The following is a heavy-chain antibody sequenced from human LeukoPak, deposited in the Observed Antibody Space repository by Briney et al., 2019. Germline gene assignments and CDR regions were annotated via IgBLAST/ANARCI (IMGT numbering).Heavy chain of an antibody. D-gene: IGHD3-22*01. CDR2: IYYSGST. Sequence: SETLSFTCTVYGGSISSYYWSWLRHPPGKGLVWIGYIYYSGSTNYNPSLKSRVTISVDTSKNQFSLKLSSVTAADTAVYYCARQSYDSSGRIDYWGQGTLVTVSS. V-gene: IGHV4-59*08. J-gene: IGHJ4*02. CDR1: GGSISSYY. CDR3: ARQSYDSSGRIDY.